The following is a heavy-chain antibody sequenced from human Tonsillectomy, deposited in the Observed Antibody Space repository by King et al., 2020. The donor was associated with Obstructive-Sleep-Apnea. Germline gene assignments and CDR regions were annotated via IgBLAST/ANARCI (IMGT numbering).Heavy chain of an antibody. CDR2: ISHDGSNK. D-gene: IGHD3-3*01. CDR3: AKQLEYYYGMDV. J-gene: IGHJ6*02. Sequence: VQLVESGGGVVQPGRSLRLSCAASGFTFSSYGMDGVRQAPGKGLEWGAIISHDGSNKSYADSVKGRFTISRNNSENTLYLQMNSLRAEDTAVYYCAKQLEYYYGMDVWGQGTTVTVSS. CDR1: GFTFSSYG. V-gene: IGHV3-30*18.